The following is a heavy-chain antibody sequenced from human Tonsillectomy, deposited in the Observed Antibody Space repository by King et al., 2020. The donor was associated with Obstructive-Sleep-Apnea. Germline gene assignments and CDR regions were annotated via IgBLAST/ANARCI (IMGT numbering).Heavy chain of an antibody. CDR3: AKDQYFGRYDY. V-gene: IGHV4-34*01. J-gene: IGHJ4*02. CDR1: GASFSGYY. D-gene: IGHD3-9*01. Sequence: VQLQQWGAGLLKPSETLSLTCAVDGASFSGYYWSWIRQPPGKGLEWIGEMNNSGSTNYNPSLKSRATILLETSKNQFSLKLTSVTAADTAVYYCAKDQYFGRYDYWGQGTLVTVSS. CDR2: MNNSGST.